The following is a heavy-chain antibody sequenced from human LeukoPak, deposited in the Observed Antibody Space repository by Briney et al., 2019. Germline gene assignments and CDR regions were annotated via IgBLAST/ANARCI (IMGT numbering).Heavy chain of an antibody. V-gene: IGHV3-30*18. D-gene: IGHD4-17*01. CDR1: GFTFSSYG. CDR3: AKIGATVTTVDY. Sequence: GGSLRLSCAASGFTFSSYGIHWVRQAPGKGLEWVAVISYDGSNKYYADSVKGRFTISRDNSKNTLYLQMNSLRAEDTAVYYCAKIGATVTTVDYWGQGTLVTVSS. CDR2: ISYDGSNK. J-gene: IGHJ4*02.